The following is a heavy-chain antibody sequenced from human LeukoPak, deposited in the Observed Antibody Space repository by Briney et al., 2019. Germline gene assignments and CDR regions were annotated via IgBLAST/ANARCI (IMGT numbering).Heavy chain of an antibody. Sequence: GASVKVSCKASGYSFTNYFVHWVRQAPGQGLEWMGIINPSGGSTMYAQMFQGRVTMTRETSTSTVYMELSSLKSEDTALYYCARSPAGYMDVWGKGTTVTVSS. CDR3: ARSPAGYMDV. CDR1: GYSFTNYF. D-gene: IGHD2-2*01. J-gene: IGHJ6*03. CDR2: INPSGGST. V-gene: IGHV1-46*01.